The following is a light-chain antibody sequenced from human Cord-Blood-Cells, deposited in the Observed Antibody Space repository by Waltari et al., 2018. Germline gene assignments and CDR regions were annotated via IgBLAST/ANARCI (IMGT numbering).Light chain of an antibody. CDR1: SSNIGAGYD. CDR3: QSYDSSLSGSRV. Sequence: QSVLTQPPSVSGAPGQRVTISCTRSSSNIGAGYDLHWYQQLPGTAPKLLSYGNSNRPSGVPDRFSGSKSGTSASLAITGLQAEDEADYYCQSYDSSLSGSRVFGGGTKLTVL. J-gene: IGLJ3*02. V-gene: IGLV1-40*01. CDR2: GNS.